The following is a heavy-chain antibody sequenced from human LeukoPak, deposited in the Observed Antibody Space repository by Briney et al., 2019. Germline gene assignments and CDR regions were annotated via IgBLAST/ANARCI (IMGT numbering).Heavy chain of an antibody. CDR1: GLTFSYYW. V-gene: IGHV3-74*01. J-gene: IGHJ2*01. D-gene: IGHD3-16*01. CDR3: ARTYLVGWYFDL. CDR2: ISGDGSST. Sequence: GGSLRLSCAASGLTFSYYWMHWVRQAPGKGLVWVSRISGDGSSTNYADSVKGRFTISRDNAKNTLYLQMNSLRAEDTAVYYCARTYLVGWYFDLWGRGALVTVSS.